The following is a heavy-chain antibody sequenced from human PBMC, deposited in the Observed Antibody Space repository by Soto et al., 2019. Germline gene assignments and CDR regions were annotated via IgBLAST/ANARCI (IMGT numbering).Heavy chain of an antibody. Sequence: PWGSLTLSCAASGFTFGTYGFCWVFQAPGKGLEWVSGISWDGGTIGYADSVKGRFTISRDNAKNSLYLQMSSLRAEDTALYYCAKSTGGTANGMDVWGQGTTVTVSS. D-gene: IGHD2-8*02. CDR3: AKSTGGTANGMDV. CDR2: ISWDGGTI. CDR1: GFTFGTYG. V-gene: IGHV3-20*04. J-gene: IGHJ6*02.